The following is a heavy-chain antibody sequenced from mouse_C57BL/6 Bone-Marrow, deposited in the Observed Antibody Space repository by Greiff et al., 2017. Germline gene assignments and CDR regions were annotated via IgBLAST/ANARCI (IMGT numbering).Heavy chain of an antibody. Sequence: QVQLQESGAELVKPGASVKISCKASGYAFSSYWMNWVKQRPGKGLEWIGEIYPGDGDTNYNGKFKGKATLTADKSSSTAYMQLRSLTSEDSAVYFCARMYDYPFAYWGQGTLVTVSA. D-gene: IGHD2-4*01. CDR2: IYPGDGDT. CDR3: ARMYDYPFAY. V-gene: IGHV1-80*01. J-gene: IGHJ3*01. CDR1: GYAFSSYW.